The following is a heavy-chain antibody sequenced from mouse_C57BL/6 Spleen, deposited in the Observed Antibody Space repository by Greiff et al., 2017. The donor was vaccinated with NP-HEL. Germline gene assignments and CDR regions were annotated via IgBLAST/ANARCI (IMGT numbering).Heavy chain of an antibody. V-gene: IGHV1-82*01. J-gene: IGHJ3*01. CDR2: IYPGDGDT. CDR3: AFDGPSWFAY. D-gene: IGHD2-3*01. Sequence: QVQLQQSGPELVKPGASVKISCKASGYAFSSSWMNWVKQRPGKGLEWIGRIYPGDGDTNYNGKFKGKATLTADKSSSTAYMQLSSLTSEDSAVYCCAFDGPSWFAYWGQGTRVTVSA. CDR1: GYAFSSSW.